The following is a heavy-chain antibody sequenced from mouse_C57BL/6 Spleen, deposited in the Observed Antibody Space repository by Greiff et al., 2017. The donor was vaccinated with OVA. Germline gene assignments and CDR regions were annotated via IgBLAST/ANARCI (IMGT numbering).Heavy chain of an antibody. CDR2: IYPGDGDT. J-gene: IGHJ2*01. CDR3: ARYSTGDYFDY. CDR1: GYAFSSYW. Sequence: VQLQQSGAELVKPGASVKISCKASGYAFSSYWMNWVKQRPGKGLEWIGQIYPGDGDTNYNGKFKGKATLTADKSSSTAYMQLSRLTSEDSAVYFCARYSTGDYFDYWGQGTTLTVSS. D-gene: IGHD4-1*01. V-gene: IGHV1-80*01.